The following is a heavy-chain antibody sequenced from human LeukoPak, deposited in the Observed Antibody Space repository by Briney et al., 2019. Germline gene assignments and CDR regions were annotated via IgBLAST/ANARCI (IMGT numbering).Heavy chain of an antibody. CDR2: ISGSGGGI. Sequence: PGGSLRLSCAASGFTFSSYAMTWVRQASGKGLEWVSTISGSGGGIYYADSVKGRFTISRDNSKNTLFLQMDSLRAEDTAVYYCAKRYSSSWSGYVDYWGQGTLVTVSS. D-gene: IGHD6-13*01. J-gene: IGHJ4*02. V-gene: IGHV3-23*01. CDR3: AKRYSSSWSGYVDY. CDR1: GFTFSSYA.